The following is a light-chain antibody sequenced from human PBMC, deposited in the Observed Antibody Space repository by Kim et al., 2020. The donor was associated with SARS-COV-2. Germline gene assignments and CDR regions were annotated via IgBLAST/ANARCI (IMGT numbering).Light chain of an antibody. CDR2: QDS. CDR1: KIGGKC. V-gene: IGLV3-1*01. Sequence: SYELTQPPSVSVAPGQTARITCGGDKIGGKCARWYQQKPGQAPVLVIYQDSDRPSGIPERFSGSNSGNTATLTISGAQAVDEADYYCQAWDSSSEQFGGG. J-gene: IGLJ3*02. CDR3: QAWDSSSEQ.